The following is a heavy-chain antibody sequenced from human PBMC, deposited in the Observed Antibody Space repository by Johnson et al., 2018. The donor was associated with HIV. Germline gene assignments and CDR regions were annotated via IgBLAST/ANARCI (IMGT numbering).Heavy chain of an antibody. D-gene: IGHD6-19*01. V-gene: IGHV3-30*07. CDR1: GFTFSSNA. CDR2: ISYDGSNK. CDR3: ARKQWLEIPSDALDV. J-gene: IGHJ3*01. Sequence: QVQLVESGGGLVKPGGSLRLSCAASGFTFSSNAMLWVRQAPGKGLLWVAVISYDGSNKNYADSVKGRFTISRDNSKNTLYLQMNSLRAEDTAVYYCARKQWLEIPSDALDVWGQGTMVTVSS.